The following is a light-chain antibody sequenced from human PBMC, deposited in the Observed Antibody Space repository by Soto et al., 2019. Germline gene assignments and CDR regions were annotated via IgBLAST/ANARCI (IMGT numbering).Light chain of an antibody. CDR2: DVS. CDR3: CSYVGSYTWV. Sequence: QSALTQPRSVSGSPGQSVTIYCTGTSSDVGGYNYVSWYQQHPDKAPKLMIYDVSKRPSGVPDRFSGSKSGNTASLTISGLQAEDEADYYCCSYVGSYTWVFGGGTKLTVL. V-gene: IGLV2-11*01. CDR1: SSDVGGYNY. J-gene: IGLJ3*02.